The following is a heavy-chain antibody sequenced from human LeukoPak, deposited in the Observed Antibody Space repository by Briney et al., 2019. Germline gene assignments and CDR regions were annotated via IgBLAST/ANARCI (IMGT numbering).Heavy chain of an antibody. J-gene: IGHJ4*02. V-gene: IGHV1-69*13. Sequence: SVNVSCKASGGTFSSYAISWVRQAPGQGLEWMGGIIPIFGTANYAQKYQGRVTITADESTSTAYMELSSLRSEDTAVYYCARSTGLAAPNYWGQGTLVTVSS. CDR2: IIPIFGTA. D-gene: IGHD6-25*01. CDR3: ARSTGLAAPNY. CDR1: GGTFSSYA.